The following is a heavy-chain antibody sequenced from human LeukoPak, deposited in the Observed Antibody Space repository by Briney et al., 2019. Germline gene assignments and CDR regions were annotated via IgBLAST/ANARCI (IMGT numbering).Heavy chain of an antibody. Sequence: GGSLRLSCAASGFSLSNYAMSWVRQAPGKGLEWVSSVSGSADNTYYADSVKGRFTISRDNSNNMLYLQMNGLRAEDTAVYYCAKRPKFSGGEFDYWGQGTLVTVSS. CDR1: GFSLSNYA. CDR2: VSGSADNT. J-gene: IGHJ4*02. CDR3: AKRPKFSGGEFDY. D-gene: IGHD2-15*01. V-gene: IGHV3-23*01.